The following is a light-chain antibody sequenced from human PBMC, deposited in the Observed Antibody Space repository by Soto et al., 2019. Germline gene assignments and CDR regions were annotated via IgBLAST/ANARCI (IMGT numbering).Light chain of an antibody. CDR2: GSS. CDR3: QQRSNWPPVT. V-gene: IGKV3-11*01. J-gene: IGKJ4*01. Sequence: IVLTQSPGSLSFSPWERATLYCSSIQTVNANFLAWYQQKPGQAPRLLIYGSSKRATGIPDRFSGSGSGTDFTLTISSLDPEDFAVYYCQQRSNWPPVTFGGGTKVDIK. CDR1: QTVNANF.